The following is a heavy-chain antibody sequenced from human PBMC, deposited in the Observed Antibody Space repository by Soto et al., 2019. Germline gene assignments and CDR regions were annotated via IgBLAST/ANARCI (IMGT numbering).Heavy chain of an antibody. J-gene: IGHJ6*02. D-gene: IGHD2-15*01. CDR2: IIPIFGTT. Sequence: VQLVQSGAEVKKPGSSVKVSCKASGGTFSSYGINWVRQAPGQGLEWMGGIIPIFGTTYYAQRFQDRVTITADESTSTAYMELSRLRSEETALYYCAGGPKVVVVAATGYYYYYGMDVWGQGTTVTVSS. CDR3: AGGPKVVVVAATGYYYYYGMDV. V-gene: IGHV1-69*01. CDR1: GGTFSSYG.